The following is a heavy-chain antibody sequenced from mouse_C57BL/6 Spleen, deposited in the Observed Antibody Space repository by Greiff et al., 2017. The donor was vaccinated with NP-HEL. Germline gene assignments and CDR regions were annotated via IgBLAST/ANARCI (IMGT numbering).Heavy chain of an antibody. CDR3: TRRWWDGY. D-gene: IGHD1-1*02. CDR2: INPGSGGT. V-gene: IGHV1-54*01. CDR1: GYAFTNYL. J-gene: IGHJ2*01. Sequence: VQLQQSGAELVRPGTSVKVSCKASGYAFTNYLIEWVKQRPGQGLEWIGVINPGSGGTNYNEKFKGKATLTADKSSSTAYMQLSSLTSEDSAVYFCTRRWWDGYWGQGTTLTVSS.